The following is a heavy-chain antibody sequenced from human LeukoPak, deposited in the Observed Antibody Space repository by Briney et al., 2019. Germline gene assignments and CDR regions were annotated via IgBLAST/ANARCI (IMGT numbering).Heavy chain of an antibody. D-gene: IGHD3-22*01. CDR3: ASMAYDTSGYYVNWFDP. Sequence: PGGSLRLSCAASGFTFDDYAVHWVRQTPGKGLEWVSLISGDGGTTHYADSVKGRFTISRDNSKNSLYLQMNSLRTEDTALYYCASMAYDTSGYYVNWFDPWGQGTLVTVSS. CDR2: ISGDGGTT. J-gene: IGHJ5*02. V-gene: IGHV3-43*02. CDR1: GFTFDDYA.